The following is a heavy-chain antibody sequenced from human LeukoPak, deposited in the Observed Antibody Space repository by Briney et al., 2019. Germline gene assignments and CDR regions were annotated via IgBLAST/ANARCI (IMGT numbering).Heavy chain of an antibody. CDR3: AKSAILSGIGYFDS. V-gene: IGHV3-9*01. D-gene: IGHD3-9*01. CDR2: INGNGLTK. J-gene: IGHJ4*02. CDR1: GFTFSSYS. Sequence: GGSLRLSCAASGFTFSSYSMNWVRQGPGKGLEWVSGINGNGLTKGYADSVEGRFTISRDNDKNSLYLQMDSLRPEDTAFYFCAKSAILSGIGYFDSWGQGTLVTVSS.